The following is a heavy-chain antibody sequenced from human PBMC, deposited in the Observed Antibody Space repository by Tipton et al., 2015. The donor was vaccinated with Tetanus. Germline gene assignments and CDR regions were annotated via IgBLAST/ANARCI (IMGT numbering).Heavy chain of an antibody. CDR1: GFTFSTYS. J-gene: IGHJ4*02. CDR2: ISSSSGTT. D-gene: IGHD3-22*01. Sequence: SLRLSCAASGFTFSTYSMNWVRQAPGKGLEWVSYISSSSGTTYYADSVKGRFTISRDNAKNSLYLQMNSLRDEDTAVYYCARSITMIVVEREFDYWGQGTLVTVSS. V-gene: IGHV3-48*02. CDR3: ARSITMIVVEREFDY.